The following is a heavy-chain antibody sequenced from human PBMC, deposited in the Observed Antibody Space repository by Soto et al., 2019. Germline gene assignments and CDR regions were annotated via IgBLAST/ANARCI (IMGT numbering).Heavy chain of an antibody. CDR3: ARDRLDTSNWFDP. CDR2: IYYSGST. CDR1: GGSISSYY. Sequence: SETLSLTCTVSGGSISSYYWSWIRQPPGKGLEWIGYIYYSGSTNYNPSLKSRVTISVDTSKNQFSLKLSSVTAADTAVYYCARDRLDTSNWFDPCGQGTLVTVSS. V-gene: IGHV4-59*01. D-gene: IGHD5-18*01. J-gene: IGHJ5*02.